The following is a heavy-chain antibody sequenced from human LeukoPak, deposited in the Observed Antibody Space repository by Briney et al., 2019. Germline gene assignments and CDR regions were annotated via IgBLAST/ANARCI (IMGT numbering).Heavy chain of an antibody. CDR3: VKGAWLDY. D-gene: IGHD5-12*01. Sequence: GGSLRLSCVASGFTFSTFDMSWVRQAPGKGLEWVSVIRGSGGTTYYSDSVRGRFTISRDTSKNTLFLQMNSLRAEDTALYFCVKGAWLDYWGQGTLVTVSP. CDR1: GFTFSTFD. V-gene: IGHV3-23*01. J-gene: IGHJ4*02. CDR2: IRGSGGTT.